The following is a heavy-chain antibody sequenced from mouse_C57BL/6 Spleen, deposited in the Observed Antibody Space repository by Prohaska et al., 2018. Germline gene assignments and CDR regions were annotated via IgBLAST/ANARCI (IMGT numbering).Heavy chain of an antibody. D-gene: IGHD1-1*01. V-gene: IGHV1-59*01. Sequence: QVQLQQPGAELVRPGTSVKLSCKASGYTFTSYWMHWVKQRPGQGLEWIGVIDPSDSYTNYNQKFKGKATLTVDTSSSTAYMQLSSLTSEDSAVYYCARRGYYGSSPYYFDYWGQGTTLTVSS. CDR1: GYTFTSYW. CDR3: ARRGYYGSSPYYFDY. CDR2: IDPSDSYT. J-gene: IGHJ2*01.